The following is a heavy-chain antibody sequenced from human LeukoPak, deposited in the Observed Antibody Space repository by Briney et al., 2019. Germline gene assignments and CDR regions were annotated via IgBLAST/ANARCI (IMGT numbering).Heavy chain of an antibody. CDR1: GFTFSSYT. Sequence: GGSLRLSCAASGFTFSSYTINWVRQAPGKGLEWVSSISSSSSYIYYADSVKGRFTISRDNAKNSLYLQMNSLRAEDTAVYYCARDAVYYYDSSGYDYWGQGTLVTVSS. V-gene: IGHV3-21*01. J-gene: IGHJ4*02. D-gene: IGHD3-22*01. CDR2: ISSSSSYI. CDR3: ARDAVYYYDSSGYDY.